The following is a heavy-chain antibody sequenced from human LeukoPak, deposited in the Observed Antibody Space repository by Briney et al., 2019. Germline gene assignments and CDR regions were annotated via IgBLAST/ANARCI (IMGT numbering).Heavy chain of an antibody. CDR2: ISSSGSTI. J-gene: IGHJ4*02. V-gene: IGHV3-11*04. CDR3: ARDYYYDSSGYYLH. CDR1: GFTFSDYY. D-gene: IGHD3-22*01. Sequence: GGSLRLSCAASGFTFSDYYMSWIRQAPGKGLEWVSYISSSGSTIYYADSVKGRSTISRDNARNSLYLQMNSLRAEDTAVYYCARDYYYDSSGYYLHWGQGTLVTVSS.